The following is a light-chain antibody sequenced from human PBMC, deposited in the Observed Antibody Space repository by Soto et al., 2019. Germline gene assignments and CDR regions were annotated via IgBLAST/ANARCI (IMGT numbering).Light chain of an antibody. CDR3: QQYGGSPRT. CDR1: QSVSSSY. CDR2: GAS. J-gene: IGKJ1*01. Sequence: EIVLTQPPGTLSLSPGERATLSCRASQSVSSSYLAWYQQKPGQAPRLLIYGASTRVTGIPDRFSGSGSGTDFTLTISRLEPEDFAVYYCQQYGGSPRTFGQGTKVDIK. V-gene: IGKV3-20*01.